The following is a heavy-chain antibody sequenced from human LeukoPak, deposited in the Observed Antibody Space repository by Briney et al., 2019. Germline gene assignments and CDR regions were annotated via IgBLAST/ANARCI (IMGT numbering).Heavy chain of an antibody. CDR3: ARLLAVAGTVGY. V-gene: IGHV1-2*02. CDR1: GYTFTGYY. J-gene: IGHJ4*02. D-gene: IGHD6-19*01. CDR2: INPNSGGT. Sequence: ASVKVSCKASGYTFTGYYMHWVRQAPGQGLEWMGWINPNSGGTNYAQKFQGRVTMTRNTSISTAYMELSSLRSEDTAVYYCARLLAVAGTVGYWGQGTLVTVSS.